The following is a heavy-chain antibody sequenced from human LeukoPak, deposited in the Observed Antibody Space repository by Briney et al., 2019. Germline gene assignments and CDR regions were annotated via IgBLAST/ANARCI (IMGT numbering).Heavy chain of an antibody. CDR1: GFTFSSYA. J-gene: IGHJ4*02. V-gene: IGHV3-23*01. CDR2: ISGSGGST. CDR3: AKGAMVRGVIRYYFDY. Sequence: PGGSLRLSCAASGFTFSSYAMSWVRQAPGKGLEWVSAISGSGGSTYYADSVKGRFTISRDNSENTLYLQMNSLRAEDTAVYYCAKGAMVRGVIRYYFDYWGQGTLVTVSS. D-gene: IGHD3-10*01.